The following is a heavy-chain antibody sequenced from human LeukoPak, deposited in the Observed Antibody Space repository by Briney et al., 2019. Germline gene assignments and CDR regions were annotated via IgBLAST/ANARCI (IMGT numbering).Heavy chain of an antibody. CDR2: IRNDGSNK. Sequence: GGSLRLSCAASGFAFSSYGLHWVRQAPGRGLEWVASIRNDGSNKYYADSVKGRSTISRDNSKNTLYLQMNSLRAEDTAVYYCANLHVDRVATIADYWGQGTLVTVSS. J-gene: IGHJ4*02. CDR1: GFAFSSYG. V-gene: IGHV3-30*02. D-gene: IGHD5-12*01. CDR3: ANLHVDRVATIADY.